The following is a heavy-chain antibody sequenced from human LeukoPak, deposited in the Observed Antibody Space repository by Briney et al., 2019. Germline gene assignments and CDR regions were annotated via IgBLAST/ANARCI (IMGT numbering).Heavy chain of an antibody. CDR1: GGSFSGYY. CDR3: ARGRGRHYGGKTIDY. CDR2: INHSGST. D-gene: IGHD4-23*01. Sequence: PSETLSLTCAVYGGSFSGYYWSWIRQPPGKGLEWIGEINHSGSTNYNPSLKSRVTISVDTSKNQFSLKLSSVTAADTAVYYCARGRGRHYGGKTIDYWGQGTLVTVSS. V-gene: IGHV4-34*01. J-gene: IGHJ4*02.